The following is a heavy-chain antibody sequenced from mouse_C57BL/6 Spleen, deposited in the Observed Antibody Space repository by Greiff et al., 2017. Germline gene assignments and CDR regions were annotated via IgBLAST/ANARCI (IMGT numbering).Heavy chain of an antibody. Sequence: VQLQQPGAELVKPGASVKLSCKASGYNFTSYWMHWVKQRPGRGLEWIGRIDPNGGGTKYNEKFQSKATLTGDKPSSTAYIQLSSLTSEDSAVYYCARPITTVVADYAMDDWGQGTSVTVSS. CDR3: ARPITTVVADYAMDD. D-gene: IGHD1-1*01. V-gene: IGHV1-72*01. CDR1: GYNFTSYW. J-gene: IGHJ4*01. CDR2: IDPNGGGT.